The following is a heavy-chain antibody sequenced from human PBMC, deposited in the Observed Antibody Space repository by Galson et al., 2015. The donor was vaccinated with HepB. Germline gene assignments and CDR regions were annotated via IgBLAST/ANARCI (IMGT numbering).Heavy chain of an antibody. Sequence: SVKVSCKASGGTFSSYAISWVRQAPGQGLEWMGGIIPIFGTANYAQKFQGRVTITADESTSTAYMELSSLRSEDTAVYYCARAGQQLAPILSFDYWGQGTLVTVSS. CDR1: GGTFSSYA. D-gene: IGHD6-13*01. CDR2: IIPIFGTA. J-gene: IGHJ4*02. V-gene: IGHV1-69*13. CDR3: ARAGQQLAPILSFDY.